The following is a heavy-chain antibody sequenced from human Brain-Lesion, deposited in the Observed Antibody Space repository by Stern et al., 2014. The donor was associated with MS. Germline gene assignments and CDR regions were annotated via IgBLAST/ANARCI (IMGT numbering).Heavy chain of an antibody. D-gene: IGHD3-3*01. CDR2: INPKTGGT. CDR1: GYIFTGYY. J-gene: IGHJ6*02. Sequence: VQLVESGAEVKKPGASVKVSCKTSGYIFTGYYIHWVRQATGQGLEWMAWINPKTGGTKYAQKFQGRVTMSRDTSISTAYVELSSLTSDDTAVYYCARDQRGITIFGVVTDYYYLGMDVWGQGTTVTVSS. V-gene: IGHV1-2*02. CDR3: ARDQRGITIFGVVTDYYYLGMDV.